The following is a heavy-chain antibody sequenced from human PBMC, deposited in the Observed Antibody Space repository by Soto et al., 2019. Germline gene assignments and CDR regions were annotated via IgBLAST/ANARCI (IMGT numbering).Heavy chain of an antibody. J-gene: IGHJ3*02. CDR3: ARDGVMGGDGADAFDI. Sequence: QLQLQESGSGLVKPSQTLSLTCAVSGGSISSGGYSWSWIRQPPGKGLEWIGYIYHSGSTYYNPFLESRVTISVDRSKNEFSLKLSSVTAADTAVYYCARDGVMGGDGADAFDIWGQGTMVTVSS. V-gene: IGHV4-30-2*01. CDR2: IYHSGST. D-gene: IGHD1-26*01. CDR1: GGSISSGGYS.